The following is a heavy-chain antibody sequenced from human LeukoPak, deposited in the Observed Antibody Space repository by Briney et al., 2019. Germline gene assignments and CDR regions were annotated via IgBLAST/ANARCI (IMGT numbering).Heavy chain of an antibody. J-gene: IGHJ4*02. V-gene: IGHV3-15*01. Sequence: GGSLSLSCAPSGXTLCTAWMSWVRQAPGKGLEWVGRFKRKGDGGTADYAAPVKGRFTISRDDSKNTLYLQMNSLTTEDTAIYYSTTVTWGASDNWGQGTLVTVTS. CDR2: FKRKGDGGTA. CDR3: TTVTWGASDN. D-gene: IGHD7-27*01. CDR1: GXTLCTAW.